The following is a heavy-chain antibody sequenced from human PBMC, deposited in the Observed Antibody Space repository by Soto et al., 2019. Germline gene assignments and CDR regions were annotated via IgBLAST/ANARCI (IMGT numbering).Heavy chain of an antibody. CDR3: ARDLEAGYSSSWGYYYYGMDV. J-gene: IGHJ6*02. V-gene: IGHV1-3*01. D-gene: IGHD6-13*01. CDR2: INAGNGNT. CDR1: GYTFTSYA. Sequence: ASVKVSCTASGYTFTSYAMHCVRQAPGQRLEWMGWINAGNGNTKYSQKFQGRVTITRDTSASTAYMELSSLRSEDTAVYYCARDLEAGYSSSWGYYYYGMDVWGQGTTVTVSS.